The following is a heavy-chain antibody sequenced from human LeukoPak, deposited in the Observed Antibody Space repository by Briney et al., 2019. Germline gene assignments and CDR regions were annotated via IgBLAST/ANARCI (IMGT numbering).Heavy chain of an antibody. CDR2: TSSGGGST. V-gene: IGHV3-64D*06. Sequence: GGSLRLSCSASGFTFSSYAMHWVRKAQGKGLEYVSATSSGGGSTYYADSVKGRFTISRDNSKNTLYLQMSSLRAEDTAVYYCVKEGGYWGQGILVTVSS. CDR1: GFTFSSYA. J-gene: IGHJ4*02. CDR3: VKEGGY. D-gene: IGHD2-15*01.